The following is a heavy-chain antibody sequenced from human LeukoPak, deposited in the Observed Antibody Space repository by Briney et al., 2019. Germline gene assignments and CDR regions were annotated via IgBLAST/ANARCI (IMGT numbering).Heavy chain of an antibody. J-gene: IGHJ4*02. Sequence: QTGGSLRLSCVGSGFPFSSYNMNWVRQAPGKGLEWVSYISSSSSSIYYADSVKGRFTISRDNAKNSLYLQMNSLRDEDTAVYSCARAPLHSNGWSFDYWGQGTLVTVSS. CDR3: ARAPLHSNGWSFDY. D-gene: IGHD6-19*01. CDR1: GFPFSSYN. CDR2: ISSSSSSI. V-gene: IGHV3-48*02.